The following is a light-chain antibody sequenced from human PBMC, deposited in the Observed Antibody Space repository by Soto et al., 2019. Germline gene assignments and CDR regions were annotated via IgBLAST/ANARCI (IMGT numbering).Light chain of an antibody. CDR1: QSIGKW. J-gene: IGKJ1*01. V-gene: IGKV1-5*03. CDR3: QQYTTYSGT. Sequence: DIQMTQSPSTLSASVGERVTITCRASQSIGKWLAWYQQKPGKAPKLLMYEASILESGVPSTFSGSGSGTEFTLTINNLQADDLATYYCQQYTTYSGTFGQGTKVEIK. CDR2: EAS.